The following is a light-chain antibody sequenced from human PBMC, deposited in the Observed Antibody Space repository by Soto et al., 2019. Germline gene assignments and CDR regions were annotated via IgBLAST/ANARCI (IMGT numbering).Light chain of an antibody. CDR3: QPYGSSPIT. CDR2: GAS. J-gene: IGKJ5*01. Sequence: DIVMTQSPATLSVSPGERVTVSCRASQSVSRNLAWYTQTPGQAPRLLIYGASSRATGIPDRVSGSGSGTDFTLTISRLETEDFAVYHCQPYGSSPITFGQGTRVEI. V-gene: IGKV3-20*01. CDR1: QSVSRN.